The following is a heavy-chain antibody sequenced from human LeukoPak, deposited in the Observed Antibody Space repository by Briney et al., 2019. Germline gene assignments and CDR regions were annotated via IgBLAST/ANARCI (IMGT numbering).Heavy chain of an antibody. D-gene: IGHD6-13*01. CDR2: IDSSGDVI. CDR1: GFIFSDYY. CDR3: AKGTHSSSWHWFDP. V-gene: IGHV3-11*01. Sequence: QTGGSLRLSCAASGFIFSDYYMTWIRQSPGKGLEWLSYIDSSGDVIYYADSVKGRFTISRDNAKNSLYLQMSSLRAEDTAVYYCAKGTHSSSWHWFDPWGQGTLVTVSS. J-gene: IGHJ5*02.